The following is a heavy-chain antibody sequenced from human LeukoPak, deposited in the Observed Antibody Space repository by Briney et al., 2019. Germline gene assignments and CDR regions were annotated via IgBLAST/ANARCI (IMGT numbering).Heavy chain of an antibody. J-gene: IGHJ4*02. CDR1: GGSISGSTYD. Sequence: SQTLSLTCTVSGGSISGSTYDWGWIRQPAGKGLEWIGRIYASGSTSYNPSLKSRATISVDTSKNQFSLKLSSVTAADTAIYYCARDGGSYSLDYWGRGTLVTVSS. D-gene: IGHD1-26*01. CDR2: IYASGST. CDR3: ARDGGSYSLDY. V-gene: IGHV4-61*02.